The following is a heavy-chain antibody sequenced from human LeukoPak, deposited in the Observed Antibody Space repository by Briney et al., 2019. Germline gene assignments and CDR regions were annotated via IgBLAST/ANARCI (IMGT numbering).Heavy chain of an antibody. J-gene: IGHJ4*02. CDR1: GFTFSSYG. D-gene: IGHD3-10*01. V-gene: IGHV3-30*02. CDR3: ARVRFGDLNYFGY. CDR2: IRYDGSNK. Sequence: PGGSLRLSCAASGFTFSSYGMHWVRQAPGKGLEWVAFIRYDGSNKYYADSVKGRFTISRDNSKNTLYLQMNSLRAEATAVYYCARVRFGDLNYFGYWGQGTLVTVSS.